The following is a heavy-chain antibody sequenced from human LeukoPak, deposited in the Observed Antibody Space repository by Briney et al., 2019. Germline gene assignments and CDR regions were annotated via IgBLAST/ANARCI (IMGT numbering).Heavy chain of an antibody. J-gene: IGHJ4*02. V-gene: IGHV3-30*02. D-gene: IGHD5-12*01. CDR1: GFSFSSYG. CDR3: ARGPSGYHNT. Sequence: GGSLRLSCAASGFSFSSYGMHWVRQAPGKGLEWVAFIHYDGTNKHYVDSVRGRFTISRDNSKNTLYLQMNSLRAEDTAVYYCARGPSGYHNTGGQGTLVTVSS. CDR2: IHYDGTNK.